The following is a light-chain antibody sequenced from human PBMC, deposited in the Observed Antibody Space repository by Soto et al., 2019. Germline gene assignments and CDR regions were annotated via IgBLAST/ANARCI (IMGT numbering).Light chain of an antibody. V-gene: IGKV3-20*01. J-gene: IGKJ4*02. CDR1: QSVGSN. CDR3: QQYGSSGT. Sequence: IVLTQSPATLSVSPGERATLSCRASQSVGSNLAWYQQKPGQAPRLLIYGASNRATGIPDRFSGSGSGTDFTLTISRLEPEDFAVYYCQQYGSSGTFGRGTKV. CDR2: GAS.